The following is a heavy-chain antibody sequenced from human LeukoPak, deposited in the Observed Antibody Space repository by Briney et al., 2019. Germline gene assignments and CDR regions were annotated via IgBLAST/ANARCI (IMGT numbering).Heavy chain of an antibody. CDR3: ARRRSSGWLN. D-gene: IGHD6-19*01. V-gene: IGHV3-74*01. J-gene: IGHJ4*02. Sequence: GGSLRLSCAASGYTFSSYWMHWVRQAPGKGLGWVSHINSDGSSTSYADSVKGPFTISRDNAKNPLYLQRNSLRAEDTAVYYCARRRSSGWLNWGQGTLVTVSS. CDR1: GYTFSSYW. CDR2: INSDGSST.